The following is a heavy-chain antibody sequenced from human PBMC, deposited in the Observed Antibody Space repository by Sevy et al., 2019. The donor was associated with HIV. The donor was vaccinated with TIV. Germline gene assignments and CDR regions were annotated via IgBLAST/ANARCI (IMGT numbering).Heavy chain of an antibody. D-gene: IGHD3-22*01. CDR2: ISSSSTYI. CDR3: ARDRVWDGHSSAPTTDFQH. V-gene: IGHV3-21*01. CDR1: GFTLSSYS. Sequence: GGSLRLSCAASGFTLSSYSMNWVRQAPGKGLEWVSSISSSSTYIYYADSVKGRFTISRDNAKNSLYLQMNSLRVEDTAVYYCARDRVWDGHSSAPTTDFQHWGQGTLVTVSS. J-gene: IGHJ1*01.